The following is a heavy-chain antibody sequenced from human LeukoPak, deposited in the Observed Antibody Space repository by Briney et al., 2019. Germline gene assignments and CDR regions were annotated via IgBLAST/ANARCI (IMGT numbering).Heavy chain of an antibody. V-gene: IGHV3-23*01. CDR1: GFTFSSYA. D-gene: IGHD3-9*01. Sequence: GGSLRLSCAASGFTFSSYAMIWVRQAPGKGLEWGSAISGSGGSTYYADSVKGRFTISRDNSKNTLYLQMNSLRAEDTAVYYCASHYYDILTGYWGPFDYWGQGTLVTVSS. CDR3: ASHYYDILTGYWGPFDY. J-gene: IGHJ4*02. CDR2: ISGSGGST.